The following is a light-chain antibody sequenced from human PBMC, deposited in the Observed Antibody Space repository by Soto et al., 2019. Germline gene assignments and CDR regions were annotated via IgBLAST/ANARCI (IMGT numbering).Light chain of an antibody. CDR1: SSDVGGYDY. V-gene: IGLV2-14*03. J-gene: IGLJ1*01. CDR3: SSYSSSATNYV. Sequence: QSVLTQPASLSGSPGQSITISCTGTSSDVGGYDYVSWYQQHPGKAPKAIIYDVNNRPSGVSSRFSGSKSGNTASLSSSGLQAEDEADYYCSSYSSSATNYVFGSGTKLTVL. CDR2: DVN.